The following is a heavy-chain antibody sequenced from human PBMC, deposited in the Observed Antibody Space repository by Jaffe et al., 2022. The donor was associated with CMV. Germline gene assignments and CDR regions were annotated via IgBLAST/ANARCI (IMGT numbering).Heavy chain of an antibody. CDR2: IFYMGTT. J-gene: IGHJ4*02. D-gene: IGHD6-13*01. CDR1: GDSISSGDHY. Sequence: QVQLQESGPGLVTPSQTLSLTCIVSGDSISSGDHYWSLIRQIPGEGLEWIGDIFYMGTTFYNPSLRSRLSMSVDTSKNQFSLKLRSVTAADTAIYYCARGPRAAAGTWSFDYWGQGNLVTVSS. V-gene: IGHV4-31*03. CDR3: ARGPRAAAGTWSFDY.